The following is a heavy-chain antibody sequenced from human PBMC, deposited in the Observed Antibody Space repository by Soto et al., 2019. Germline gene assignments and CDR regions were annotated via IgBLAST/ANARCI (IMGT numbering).Heavy chain of an antibody. CDR2: IHYSGTT. V-gene: IGHV4-59*11. Sequence: SETLSLTCAVYGGSFSSHYWSWIRQPPGKGLEWIGYIHYSGTTNYNPSLKSRVTMSVDTSENQFSLKLTSVTAADTAVYYCARVNLDYVTGMDVWGQGTTVTVSS. CDR1: GGSFSSHY. D-gene: IGHD4-17*01. CDR3: ARVNLDYVTGMDV. J-gene: IGHJ6*02.